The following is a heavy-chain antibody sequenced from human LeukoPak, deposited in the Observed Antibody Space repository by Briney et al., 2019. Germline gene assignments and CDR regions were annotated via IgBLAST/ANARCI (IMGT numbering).Heavy chain of an antibody. CDR1: GGSFSGYY. V-gene: IGHV4-34*01. Sequence: PSETLSLTCAVYGGSFSGYYWSWIRQPPGKGLEWIGEINHSGSTNYNPSLKSRVTMSVDTSKNQFSLKLSSVTAADTAVYYCASTRGSGRFFWLDPWGQGTLVTVSS. J-gene: IGHJ5*02. D-gene: IGHD3-10*01. CDR3: ASTRGSGRFFWLDP. CDR2: INHSGST.